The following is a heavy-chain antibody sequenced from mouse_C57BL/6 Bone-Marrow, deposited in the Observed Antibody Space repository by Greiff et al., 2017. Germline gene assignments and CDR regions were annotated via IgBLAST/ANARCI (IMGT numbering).Heavy chain of an antibody. J-gene: IGHJ4*01. V-gene: IGHV1-81*01. CDR1: GYTFTSYG. D-gene: IGHD2-4*01. CDR3: ATTMITTGIYYAMDY. CDR2: IYPRSGNT. Sequence: VQLQQSGAELASPGASVKLSCKASGYTFTSYGISWVKQRTGQGLEWIGEIYPRSGNTYYNEKFKGKATLTADKSSSTAYMELRSLTSEDSAVYFCATTMITTGIYYAMDYWGQGTSVTVSS.